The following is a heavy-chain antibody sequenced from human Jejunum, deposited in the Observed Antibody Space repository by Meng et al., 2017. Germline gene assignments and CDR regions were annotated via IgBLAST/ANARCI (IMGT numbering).Heavy chain of an antibody. J-gene: IGHJ4*02. V-gene: IGHV4-59*11. Sequence: GSLRLSCTVSGGSINIHYWGWIRQPPGKGLEWIRHVYHSGTTNYNPSLKSRVTMSIDTSKSQFSLILNSVTAADTAVYYCARDFRDEYGSGTSYDFWGQGTLVTVSS. CDR3: ARDFRDEYGSGTSYDF. CDR1: GGSINIHY. D-gene: IGHD3-10*01. CDR2: VYHSGTT.